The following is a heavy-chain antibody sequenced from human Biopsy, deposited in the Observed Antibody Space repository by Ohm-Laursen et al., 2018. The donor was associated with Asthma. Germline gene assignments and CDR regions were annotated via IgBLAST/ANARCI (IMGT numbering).Heavy chain of an antibody. CDR2: INPNSGGT. CDR3: ARGQKSPGDRWFDP. Sequence: GSSVKVSCKTSGYTFIGYRIHWVRQAPGQGLEWMGRINPNSGGTNYAQEFQGRVTMTSDTSISTAYMELSRLRSDDTALYYCARGQKSPGDRWFDPWGQGTLVTVSS. V-gene: IGHV1-2*06. J-gene: IGHJ5*02. CDR1: GYTFIGYR. D-gene: IGHD7-27*01.